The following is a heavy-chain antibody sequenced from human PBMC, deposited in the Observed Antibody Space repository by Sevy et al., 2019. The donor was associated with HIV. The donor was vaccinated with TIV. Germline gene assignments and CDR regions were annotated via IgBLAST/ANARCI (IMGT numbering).Heavy chain of an antibody. CDR3: TRALATVDTPAHYFDH. Sequence: GGSLRLSCTSSGFTFGDYAMSWFRQAPGKGLEWVAFIKRKSYEPYGGATEYAASVKGRFTISRDDSKSIAYLQMNSLKTEDTADYYCTRALATVDTPAHYFDHWGQGILVTVSS. D-gene: IGHD4-17*01. CDR1: GFTFGDYA. J-gene: IGHJ4*02. V-gene: IGHV3-49*03. CDR2: IKRKSYEPYGGAT.